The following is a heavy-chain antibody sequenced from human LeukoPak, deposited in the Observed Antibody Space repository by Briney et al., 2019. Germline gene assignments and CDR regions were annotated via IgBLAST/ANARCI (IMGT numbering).Heavy chain of an antibody. CDR2: IYYSGSS. CDR1: GGSISSYY. D-gene: IGHD2-2*01. J-gene: IGHJ4*02. V-gene: IGHV4-59*12. Sequence: KPSETLSLTCTVSGGSISSYYWSWIRQPPGKGLEWIGYIYYSGSSNYNPSLKSRVTISVDTSKNQFSLKLSSVTAADTAVYYCARDRAPYCSSTSCYAGGYFDYWGQGTLVTVSS. CDR3: ARDRAPYCSSTSCYAGGYFDY.